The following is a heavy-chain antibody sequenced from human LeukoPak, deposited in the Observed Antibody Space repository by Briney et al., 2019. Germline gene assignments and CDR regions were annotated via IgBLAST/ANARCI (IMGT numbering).Heavy chain of an antibody. CDR2: INPNSGGT. Sequence: GASVKVSCKASGYTFTGYYMHWVRQAPGQGLEWMGWINPNSGGTNYAQKFQGRVTMTRDTSISTAYMELSRLRFDDTAVYYCARDSSSWGIFDYWGQGTLVTVSS. J-gene: IGHJ4*02. D-gene: IGHD6-13*01. CDR1: GYTFTGYY. V-gene: IGHV1-2*02. CDR3: ARDSSSWGIFDY.